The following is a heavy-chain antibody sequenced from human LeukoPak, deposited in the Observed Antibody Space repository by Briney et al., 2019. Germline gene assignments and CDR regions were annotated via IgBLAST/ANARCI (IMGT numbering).Heavy chain of an antibody. J-gene: IGHJ4*02. Sequence: SETLSLTCTVSGGSISRSSYYWGWIRQPPGKGLEWIGSIYYSGSTNYNPSLKSRVTISVDTSKNQFSLRLSSVTAADTAVYYCARLQGDSTAVFDYWGQGTLVSVSS. CDR3: ARLQGDSTAVFDY. CDR1: GGSISRSSYY. D-gene: IGHD2-21*01. CDR2: IYYSGST. V-gene: IGHV4-39*07.